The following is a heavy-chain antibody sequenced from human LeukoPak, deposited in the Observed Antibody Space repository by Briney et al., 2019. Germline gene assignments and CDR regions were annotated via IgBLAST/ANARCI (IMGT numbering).Heavy chain of an antibody. CDR1: GGSISSSSYY. Sequence: SETLSLTCTVSGGSISSSSYYWGWIRQPPGKGLEWIGSIYYSGSTYYNPSLKSRVTISVDTSKNQFSLKLSSVTVADTAVYYCARRYYDSSGYFDYWGQGTLVTVSS. V-gene: IGHV4-39*01. CDR2: IYYSGST. CDR3: ARRYYDSSGYFDY. D-gene: IGHD3-22*01. J-gene: IGHJ4*02.